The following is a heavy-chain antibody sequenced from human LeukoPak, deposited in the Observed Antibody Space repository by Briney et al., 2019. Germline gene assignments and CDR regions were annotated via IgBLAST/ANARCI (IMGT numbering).Heavy chain of an antibody. D-gene: IGHD3-22*01. CDR3: ARDKTHMYYYDSSGYRDLVLDPLNYYYYGMDV. J-gene: IGHJ6*02. Sequence: SVKVSCKASGGTFSSYAISWVRQAPGQGLGWMGGIIPIFGTANYAQKSQGRVTITADESTSTAYMELSSLRSEDTAVYYCARDKTHMYYYDSSGYRDLVLDPLNYYYYGMDVWGQGTTVTVSS. CDR1: GGTFSSYA. V-gene: IGHV1-69*13. CDR2: IIPIFGTA.